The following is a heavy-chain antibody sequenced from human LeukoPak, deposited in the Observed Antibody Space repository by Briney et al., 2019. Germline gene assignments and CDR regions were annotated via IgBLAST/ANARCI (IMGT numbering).Heavy chain of an antibody. CDR2: IYTSGST. D-gene: IGHD3-16*02. J-gene: IGHJ4*02. CDR1: GGSISSGSYY. CDR3: ARGDYVWGSYRYLDY. Sequence: SQTLSLTCTVSGGSISSGSYYWSWIRQPAGKGLEWIGRIYTSGSTNYNPSLKSRVTISVDTSKNQFSLKLSSVTAADTAVYYCARGDYVWGSYRYLDYWGQGTLVTVSS. V-gene: IGHV4-61*02.